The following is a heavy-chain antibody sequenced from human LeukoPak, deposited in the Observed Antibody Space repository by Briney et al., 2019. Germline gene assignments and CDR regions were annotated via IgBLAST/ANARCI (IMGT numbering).Heavy chain of an antibody. V-gene: IGHV3-7*01. CDR2: IKEDGSEK. J-gene: IGHJ6*03. CDR1: GFTFSSFW. D-gene: IGHD3-3*01. CDR3: ARATAYDFWSGYYGYYYYMDV. Sequence: PGGSLRLSCAASGFTFSSFWMSWVRQAPGKGLEWVANIKEDGSEKYYVDSVRGRFTISRDNAKNSLYLQMNSLRAEDTAVYYCARATAYDFWSGYYGYYYYMDVRGKGTTVTVSS.